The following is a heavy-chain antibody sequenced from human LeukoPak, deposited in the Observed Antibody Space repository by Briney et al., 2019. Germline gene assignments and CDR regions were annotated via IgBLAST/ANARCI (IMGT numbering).Heavy chain of an antibody. V-gene: IGHV4-39*01. CDR3: ARQDSSGYSDY. J-gene: IGHJ4*02. Sequence: SETLSLTCTVSGGSISSSSYYWGWIRQPPGKGLEWIGSIYYSGSTYYNPSLKSRVTISVDTSKNQFSLKLSSVTAGDTAVYYCARQDSSGYSDYWGQGTLVTVSS. D-gene: IGHD3-22*01. CDR1: GGSISSSSYY. CDR2: IYYSGST.